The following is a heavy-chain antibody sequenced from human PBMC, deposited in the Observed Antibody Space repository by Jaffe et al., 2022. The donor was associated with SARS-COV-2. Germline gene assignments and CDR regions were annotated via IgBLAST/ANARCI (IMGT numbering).Heavy chain of an antibody. J-gene: IGHJ4*02. Sequence: QVQLVESGGGVVQPGRSLRLSCAASGFTFSSYGMHWVRQAPGKGLEWVAVIWYDGSNKYYADSVKGRFTISRDNSKNTLYLQMNSLRAEDTAVYYCAREVRGYDSQHFDYWGQGTLVTVSS. CDR2: IWYDGSNK. V-gene: IGHV3-33*01. D-gene: IGHD5-12*01. CDR1: GFTFSSYG. CDR3: AREVRGYDSQHFDY.